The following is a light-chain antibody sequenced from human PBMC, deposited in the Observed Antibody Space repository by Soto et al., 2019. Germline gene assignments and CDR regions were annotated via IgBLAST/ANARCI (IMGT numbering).Light chain of an antibody. CDR3: QQRSNWPIT. CDR1: QSVSNNY. Sequence: EIVLTPSPGTLALSPWERATLSFRASQSVSNNYLAWYQQKPGQAPRLLIYGASNRATGIPDRFSGSGSGTDFTLTISRLEPEDFAVYYCQQRSNWPITFGQGTRLEIK. CDR2: GAS. J-gene: IGKJ5*01. V-gene: IGKV3D-20*02.